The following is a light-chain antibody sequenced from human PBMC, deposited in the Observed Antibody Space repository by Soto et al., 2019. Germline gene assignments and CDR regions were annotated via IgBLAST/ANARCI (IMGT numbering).Light chain of an antibody. CDR3: QQYNNWPPLT. CDR1: QSVSSN. CDR2: GAS. J-gene: IGKJ4*01. Sequence: EIVMTQSPATLSLSPGERATLSCRASQSVSSNLAWYQQNPGQAPRLLIHGASTRATGIPARFSGSGFGTEFTLTISSLQSEDFAVYYCQQYNNWPPLTFGGGTKVEIK. V-gene: IGKV3-15*01.